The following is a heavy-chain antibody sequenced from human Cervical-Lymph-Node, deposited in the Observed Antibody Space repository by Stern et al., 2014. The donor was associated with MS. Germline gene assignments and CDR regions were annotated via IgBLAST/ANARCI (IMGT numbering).Heavy chain of an antibody. D-gene: IGHD2-8*01. J-gene: IGHJ6*02. Sequence: VQLEESGAEVRKPGASVKVSCKASGYTFTNYGFSWVRQAPGQGLEWMGWISANNGNTNFAQKFQGRVTMSTDTSTSTAYMELRSLRSDDTAVYYCARDGRCTSAVCPYFYYYTMDVWGQGTTVTVSS. V-gene: IGHV1-18*01. CDR1: GYTFTNYG. CDR2: ISANNGNT. CDR3: ARDGRCTSAVCPYFYYYTMDV.